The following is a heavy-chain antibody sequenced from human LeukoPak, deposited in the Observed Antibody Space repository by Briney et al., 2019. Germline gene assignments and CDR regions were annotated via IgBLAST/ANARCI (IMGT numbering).Heavy chain of an antibody. CDR2: INHSGST. J-gene: IGHJ5*02. Sequence: SETLSLTCAVYGGSFSGYYWSWIRQPPVKGLEWIGEINHSGSTNYNPSLKSRVTISVDTSKNQFSLKLSSVTAADTAVYYCARGQVLLWFGELLHNWFDPWGQGTLVTVSS. V-gene: IGHV4-34*01. CDR3: ARGQVLLWFGELLHNWFDP. D-gene: IGHD3-10*01. CDR1: GGSFSGYY.